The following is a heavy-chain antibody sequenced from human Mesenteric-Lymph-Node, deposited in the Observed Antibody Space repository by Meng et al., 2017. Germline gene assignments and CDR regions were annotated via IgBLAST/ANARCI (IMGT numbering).Heavy chain of an antibody. CDR3: ASGPWGYSYAYDY. V-gene: IGHV4-59*01. D-gene: IGHD5-18*01. J-gene: IGHJ4*02. CDR2: IYYSGST. Sequence: SETLSLTCTVSGGSIGSDYWNWIRQPPGKGLEWIGYIYYSGSTNYSPSLKSRVTISVDTSKNQFSLKLSSVTAADTAVYYCASGPWGYSYAYDYWGQGTLVTVSS. CDR1: GGSIGSDY.